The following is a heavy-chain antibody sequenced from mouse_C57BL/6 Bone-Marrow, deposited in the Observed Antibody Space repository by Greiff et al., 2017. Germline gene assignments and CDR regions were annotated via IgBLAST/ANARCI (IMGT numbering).Heavy chain of an antibody. D-gene: IGHD2-13*01. CDR3: ARHKDVGGDETGFAY. J-gene: IGHJ3*01. Sequence: VQLLQSGAELVKPGASVKLSCTASGFNFTEYTIHWVKQRSGQGLEWIGWFYPGSGSIKYTEKFKDKATFTADKSSSTVYMQISRLTSEDCAVYMCARHKDVGGDETGFAYWGQGTLVTVSA. V-gene: IGHV1-62-2*01. CDR2: FYPGSGSI. CDR1: GFNFTEYT.